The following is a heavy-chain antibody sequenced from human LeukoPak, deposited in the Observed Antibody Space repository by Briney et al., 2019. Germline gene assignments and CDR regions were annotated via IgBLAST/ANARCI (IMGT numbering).Heavy chain of an antibody. CDR2: VSYDGSNK. D-gene: IGHD6-19*01. CDR3: ARALTQEQWLVWGY. CDR1: GFTFSSYA. V-gene: IGHV3-30-3*01. Sequence: GGSLRLSCAASGFTFSSYAMSWVRQAPGKGLEWVAVVSYDGSNKYYADSVKGRFTISRDNSKNTLYLQMNSLRAEDTAVYYCARALTQEQWLVWGYWGQGPLVTVSS. J-gene: IGHJ4*02.